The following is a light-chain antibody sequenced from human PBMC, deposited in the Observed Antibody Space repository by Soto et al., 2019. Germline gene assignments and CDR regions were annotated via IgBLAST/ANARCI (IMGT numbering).Light chain of an antibody. CDR3: QQYNNWWT. Sequence: ERVMTQSPATLSVYPGERATLSCRASQSVSSNLAWYQQKPGQAPRLLIYGASTRATGIPARFSGSGSGTEFTLTISSLQSEDFAVYYCQQYNNWWTFGQGTKV. CDR2: GAS. CDR1: QSVSSN. V-gene: IGKV3-15*01. J-gene: IGKJ1*01.